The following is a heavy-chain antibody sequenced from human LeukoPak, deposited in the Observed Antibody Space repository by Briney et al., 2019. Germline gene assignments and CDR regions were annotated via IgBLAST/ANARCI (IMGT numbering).Heavy chain of an antibody. CDR2: ISYDGSNK. J-gene: IGHJ4*02. CDR1: GFTFSSYA. V-gene: IGHV3-30*04. Sequence: GGSLRLSCAASGFTFSSYAMHWVRQAPGKGLEWVAVISYDGSNKYYADSVKGRFTISRDNSKNTLYLQMNRLRAEDTAVYYCARRAGAYSHPYDYWGQGTLVTVSS. CDR3: ARRAGAYSHPYDY. D-gene: IGHD4/OR15-4a*01.